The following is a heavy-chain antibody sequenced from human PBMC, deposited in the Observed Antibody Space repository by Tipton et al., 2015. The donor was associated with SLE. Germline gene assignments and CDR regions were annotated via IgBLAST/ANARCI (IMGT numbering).Heavy chain of an antibody. D-gene: IGHD3/OR15-3a*01. CDR3: AKEGIYDLVGLGGGMDV. J-gene: IGHJ6*02. V-gene: IGHV3-11*04. Sequence: SLRLSCAASGFTFSDYYMSWIRQAPGKGLEWVSYISSSGSTIYYADSVKGRFTISRDNAKNSLYLQMNSLRAEDTAVYYCAKEGIYDLVGLGGGMDVWGQGTTVTVSS. CDR2: ISSSGSTI. CDR1: GFTFSDYY.